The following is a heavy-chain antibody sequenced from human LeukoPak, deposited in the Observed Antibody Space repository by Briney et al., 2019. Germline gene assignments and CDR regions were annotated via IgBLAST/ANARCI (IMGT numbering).Heavy chain of an antibody. J-gene: IGHJ6*03. CDR3: ARVRCSGGSCPYYYYYCYMDV. D-gene: IGHD2-15*01. CDR2: IHYSGST. V-gene: IGHV4-39*07. CDR1: GGSISSSSYY. Sequence: SETLSLTCTVSGGSISSSSYYWPWIRQPPGKGLEWIGSIHYSGSTYYNPSLQSRVTISIDTSKNQFSLKLRFVTAADTAVYYCARVRCSGGSCPYYYYYCYMDVWGKGTTVTVSS.